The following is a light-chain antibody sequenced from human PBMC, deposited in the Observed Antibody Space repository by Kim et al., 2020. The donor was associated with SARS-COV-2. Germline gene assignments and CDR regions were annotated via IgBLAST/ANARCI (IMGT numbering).Light chain of an antibody. J-gene: IGLJ1*01. V-gene: IGLV2-14*01. Sequence: LTQPASVSGSPGQSITISCTGTSSDVGGYNYVSWYQQHPGKAPKLMIYDVSKRPSGVSNRFSGSKSGNTASLTISGLQAEDEADYYCSSYTSSSTPYVFGTGTKVTVL. CDR2: DVS. CDR3: SSYTSSSTPYV. CDR1: SSDVGGYNY.